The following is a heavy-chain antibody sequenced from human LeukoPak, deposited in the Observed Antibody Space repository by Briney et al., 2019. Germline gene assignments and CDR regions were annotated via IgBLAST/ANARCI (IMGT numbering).Heavy chain of an antibody. CDR1: GLTFTNHG. CDR3: ARDRGKDYFGD. Sequence: PGGPLRLSCVTSGLTFTNHGFHWLRQSAGRGLEWVAFVRNDGFDTYHSNSVKGRFSISRDDSKNTVYLQMNSLRAEDTALYYCARDRGKDYFGDWGQGTQVTVSS. D-gene: IGHD4-23*01. CDR2: VRNDGFDT. J-gene: IGHJ4*02. V-gene: IGHV3-30*02.